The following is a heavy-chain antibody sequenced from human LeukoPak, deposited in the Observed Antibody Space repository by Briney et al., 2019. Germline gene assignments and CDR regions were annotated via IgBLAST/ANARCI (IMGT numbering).Heavy chain of an antibody. CDR3: ARQTYSYGLRFDP. V-gene: IGHV4-39*01. J-gene: IGHJ5*02. CDR1: GGSINSGGYY. CDR2: IDYSGSA. D-gene: IGHD3-16*01. Sequence: SETLSLTCNVSGGSINSGGYYWGWIRQPPGKGLEWIGSIDYSGSAVYSPSLKSRLTISVDTSKNQFSLRVASVTAADTAVYYCARQTYSYGLRFDPWGQGTLVTVSS.